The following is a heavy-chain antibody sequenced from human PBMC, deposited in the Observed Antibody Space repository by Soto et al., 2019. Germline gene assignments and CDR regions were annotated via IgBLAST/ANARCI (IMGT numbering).Heavy chain of an antibody. D-gene: IGHD6-19*01. CDR1: GYTLTELS. V-gene: IGHV1-24*01. Sequence: EASVKVSCKVSGYTLTELSMHWVRQAPGKGLEWMGGFDPEDGETIYAQKFQGRVTMTEDTSTDTAYMELSSLRSEDTAVYYCATPPGIAVAGGFDPWGQVTLVTVSS. J-gene: IGHJ5*02. CDR2: FDPEDGET. CDR3: ATPPGIAVAGGFDP.